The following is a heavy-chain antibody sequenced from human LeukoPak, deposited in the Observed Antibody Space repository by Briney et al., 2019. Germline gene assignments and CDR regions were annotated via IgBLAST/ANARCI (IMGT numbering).Heavy chain of an antibody. Sequence: PGGSLRLSCAASGFTFSSYSMNCVREAPEERRERVSYILSSSSYIYYADSVKGRFTIPRDNSKNTLYLQMNSLRAKHAAVYYCVRDLGSWFGEGYWREGTLVSVRS. J-gene: IGHJ4*02. D-gene: IGHD3-10*01. CDR1: GFTFSSYS. CDR2: ILSSSSYI. V-gene: IGHV3-21*05. CDR3: VRDLGSWFGEGY.